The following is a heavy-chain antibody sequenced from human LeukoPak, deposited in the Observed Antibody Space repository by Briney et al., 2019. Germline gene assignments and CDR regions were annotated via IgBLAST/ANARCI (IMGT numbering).Heavy chain of an antibody. V-gene: IGHV1-18*01. CDR2: ISAYNGDT. J-gene: IGHJ4*02. Sequence: ASVKASCKASGYTFTSYGISWVRQAPGQGLEWMGWISAYNGDTNYAQKLQGRVTMTTDTSTSTAYMELRSLRSDDTAVYYCARTVVVVAATISDYFDYWGQGTLVTVSS. D-gene: IGHD2-15*01. CDR3: ARTVVVVAATISDYFDY. CDR1: GYTFTSYG.